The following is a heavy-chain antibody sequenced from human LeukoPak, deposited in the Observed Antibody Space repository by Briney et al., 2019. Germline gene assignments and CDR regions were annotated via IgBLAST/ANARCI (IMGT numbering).Heavy chain of an antibody. J-gene: IGHJ4*02. D-gene: IGHD5-24*01. V-gene: IGHV3-74*01. CDR3: VRDGDDYNFDY. CDR2: VKGDGSFT. Sequence: GGSLRLSCAASGFTFRNYWMHWVRQAPGKGLVWVSRVKGDGSFTDYADSVKGRFTISRDNAKNTLYLQMYSLRAEHTAAYYCVRDGDDYNFDYWGQGSLVTVSS. CDR1: GFTFRNYW.